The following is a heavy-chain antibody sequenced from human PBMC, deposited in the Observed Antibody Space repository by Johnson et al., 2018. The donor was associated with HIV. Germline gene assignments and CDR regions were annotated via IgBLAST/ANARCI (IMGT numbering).Heavy chain of an antibody. V-gene: IGHV3-30*18. J-gene: IGHJ3*02. CDR3: AKGGYNWKFDGFDI. CDR1: GFTFSSYG. CDR2: ISYDGSDK. Sequence: VQLVESGGGVVQPVRSLRLSCAASGFTFSSYGMHWARQAPGKGLEWVATISYDGSDKYFADSVKGRFTIFRANSKNTLYLQLNSLRAEDTAVYYCAKGGYNWKFDGFDIWGQGTMVTVSS. D-gene: IGHD1-20*01.